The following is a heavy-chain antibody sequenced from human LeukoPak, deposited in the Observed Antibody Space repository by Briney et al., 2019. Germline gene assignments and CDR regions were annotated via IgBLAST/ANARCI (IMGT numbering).Heavy chain of an antibody. V-gene: IGHV3-53*01. J-gene: IGHJ4*02. CDR2: IYSGGST. CDR3: ARLWGFYYYGSGSPRDY. Sequence: GGSLRLSCAASGFTVSSNYMSWVRQAPGKGLEWVSVIYSGGSTYYADSVKGRFTISRDNSKNTLYLQMNSLRAEDTAVYYCARLWGFYYYGSGSPRDYWGQGTLVTVSS. D-gene: IGHD3-10*01. CDR1: GFTVSSNY.